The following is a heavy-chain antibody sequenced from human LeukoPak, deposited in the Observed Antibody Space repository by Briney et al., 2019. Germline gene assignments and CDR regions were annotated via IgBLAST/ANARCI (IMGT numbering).Heavy chain of an antibody. CDR3: ARRRSLRAWFDP. CDR2: IYPGDSDS. J-gene: IGHJ5*02. V-gene: IGHV5-51*01. Sequence: GESLKISCQGSGYSFTSYWIGWVRQLPGKGLEWMGIIYPGDSDSRYSPSFQGQVTISADKSISTAYLQWSSLKASDTAMYYCARRRSLRAWFDPWGQGTLVTVSS. D-gene: IGHD1-26*01. CDR1: GYSFTSYW.